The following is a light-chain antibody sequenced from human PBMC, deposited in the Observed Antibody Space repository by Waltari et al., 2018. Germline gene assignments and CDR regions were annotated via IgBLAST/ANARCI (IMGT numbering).Light chain of an antibody. CDR3: VLYMSRDIL. CDR1: SGSVSVSHY. Sequence: QTVVTQEPSFSVSPGGTVTLTCGLSSGSVSVSHYPSWYQQTPCQPPRVLIYSKNTRSSGVPDRVAGSILVNKAALTITGAQADDEAAYYCVLYMSRDILFGGGTKLAVL. J-gene: IGLJ3*02. V-gene: IGLV8-61*01. CDR2: SKN.